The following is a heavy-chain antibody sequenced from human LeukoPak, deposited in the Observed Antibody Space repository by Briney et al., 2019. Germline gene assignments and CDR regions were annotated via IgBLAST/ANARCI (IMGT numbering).Heavy chain of an antibody. Sequence: SETLSLTCTVSGGSIGSSSYYWGWIRQPSGKGLEWIGSIYYSGSTYYNPSLKSRVTISVDTSKNQFSLKLSSVTAADTAVYYCARHSRILFDPWGQGTLVTVSS. CDR1: GGSIGSSSYY. V-gene: IGHV4-39*01. CDR2: IYYSGST. CDR3: ARHSRILFDP. J-gene: IGHJ5*02. D-gene: IGHD2-2*01.